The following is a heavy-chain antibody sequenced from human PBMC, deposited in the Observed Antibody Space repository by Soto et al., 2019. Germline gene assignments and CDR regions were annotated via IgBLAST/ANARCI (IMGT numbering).Heavy chain of an antibody. D-gene: IGHD2-15*01. V-gene: IGHV4-30-4*01. CDR3: ARGARTPYCSGGSCYRGPDY. Sequence: SETLSLTCTVSGGSISSGDYYWSWIRQPPGKGLEWIGYIYYIGSTYYNPSLKSRVTISVDTSKNQFSLKLSSVTAADTAVYYCARGARTPYCSGGSCYRGPDYWGQGTLVTVSS. J-gene: IGHJ4*02. CDR1: GGSISSGDYY. CDR2: IYYIGST.